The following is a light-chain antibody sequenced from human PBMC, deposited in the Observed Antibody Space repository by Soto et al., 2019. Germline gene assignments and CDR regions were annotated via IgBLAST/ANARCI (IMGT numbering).Light chain of an antibody. V-gene: IGKV1-39*01. CDR2: AAT. Sequence: DIQMTQSPSSLSASVGDRVTITCRASQSISAHLNWYQQNPGKAPKVLIYAATNLESGVPSRFSGSGSGTEFTLTLRSLQPEDFATYYCQQGYTTPGTFGQGTKVA. CDR3: QQGYTTPGT. J-gene: IGKJ1*01. CDR1: QSISAH.